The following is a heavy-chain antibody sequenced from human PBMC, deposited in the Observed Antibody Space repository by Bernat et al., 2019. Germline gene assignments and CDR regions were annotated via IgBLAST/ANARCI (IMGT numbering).Heavy chain of an antibody. D-gene: IGHD3-16*02. V-gene: IGHV3-7*03. CDR3: ARDQEYYDYIWGSYRPYYFDY. CDR2: IKQDGSEK. Sequence: SGGGLVQPGGSLRLSCAASGFTFSSYWMSRVRQAPGKGLEWVANIKQDGSEKYYVDSVKGRFTISRDNAKNSLYLQMNSLRAEDTAVYYCARDQEYYDYIWGSYRPYYFDYWGQGTLVTVSS. CDR1: GFTFSSYW. J-gene: IGHJ4*02.